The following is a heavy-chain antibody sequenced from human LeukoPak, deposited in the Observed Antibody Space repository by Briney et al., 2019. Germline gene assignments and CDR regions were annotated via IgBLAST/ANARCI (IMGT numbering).Heavy chain of an antibody. Sequence: GGSLRLSCAASGFTFSSYEMNWVRQAPGKGLEWVSYISSSGSTIYYADSVKGRFTISRDNAKNSLYLQMNSLRAEDTAVYYCARGNYYDSSPLIFDYWGQGTLVTVSS. CDR2: ISSSGSTI. V-gene: IGHV3-48*03. CDR1: GFTFSSYE. J-gene: IGHJ4*02. CDR3: ARGNYYDSSPLIFDY. D-gene: IGHD3-22*01.